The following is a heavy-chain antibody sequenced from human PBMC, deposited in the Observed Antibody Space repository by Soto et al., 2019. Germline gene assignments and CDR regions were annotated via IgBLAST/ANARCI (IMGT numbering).Heavy chain of an antibody. J-gene: IGHJ6*02. CDR1: GFPISSHA. V-gene: IGHV3-23*01. D-gene: IGHD3-9*01. Sequence: GGSLRLSCAASGFPISSHAMSWVRQAPGKGLEWVSSFSGSGDSTDYADSVKGRFTISRDNSKNTLYMQMNSLRAEDTAVYYYAKDRYDILTGYPIQYGMDVWGQGTTVTVSS. CDR3: AKDRYDILTGYPIQYGMDV. CDR2: FSGSGDST.